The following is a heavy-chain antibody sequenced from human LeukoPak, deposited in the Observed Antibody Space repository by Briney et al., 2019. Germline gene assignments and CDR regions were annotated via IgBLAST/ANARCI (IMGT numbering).Heavy chain of an antibody. D-gene: IGHD2-2*01. V-gene: IGHV3-21*01. Sequence: GGSLRLSCAASGFTFSSYSMKWVRQAPGKGLEWVSSISSRSSYIYYADSVKGRFTISRDNAKNSLYLQMNSLRAEDTAVYYCARDSSTHGEYYFDYWGQGTLVTVSS. J-gene: IGHJ4*02. CDR1: GFTFSSYS. CDR2: ISSRSSYI. CDR3: ARDSSTHGEYYFDY.